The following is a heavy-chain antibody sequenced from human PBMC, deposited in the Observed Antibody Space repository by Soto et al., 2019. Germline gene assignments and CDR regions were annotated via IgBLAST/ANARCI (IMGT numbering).Heavy chain of an antibody. CDR3: TSPSVEGPKYYFDY. CDR2: IKSKTDGGTT. Sequence: PGGSLRLSCAASGFTFSNAWMSWVRQAPGKGLEWVGRIKSKTDGGTTDYAAPVKGRFTISRDDSKNTLYLQMNSLKTEDTAVYYCTSPSVEGPKYYFDYWGQGTLVTVSS. J-gene: IGHJ4*02. CDR1: GFTFSNAW. V-gene: IGHV3-15*01.